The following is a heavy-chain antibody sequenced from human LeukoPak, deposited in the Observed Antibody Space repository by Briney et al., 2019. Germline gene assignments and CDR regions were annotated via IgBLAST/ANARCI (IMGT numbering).Heavy chain of an antibody. V-gene: IGHV4-4*07. CDR2: IYTSGST. D-gene: IGHD6-13*01. CDR3: VRESNRLSIAAAAPFDP. J-gene: IGHJ5*02. Sequence: SETLSLTCTISGGSISSYCWSWIRQPAGKGLEWIGRIYTSGSTNYNPSLKSRVTMSVDTSKNQFSLKLSSVTAADTAVYYCVRESNRLSIAAAAPFDPWGQGTLVTVSS. CDR1: GGSISSYC.